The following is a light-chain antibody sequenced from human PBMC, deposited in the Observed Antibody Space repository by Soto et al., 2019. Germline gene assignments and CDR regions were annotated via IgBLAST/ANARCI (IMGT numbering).Light chain of an antibody. CDR2: SND. J-gene: IGLJ1*01. CDR3: GAWDDSLSAYV. CDR1: SSNIGNNP. Sequence: QPVLTQPPSASGTPGQRVIVSCSGSSSNIGNNPVNWYHQLPGAAPRLLIYSNDQRPSGVPDRFSGFRSGISASLAIGGLQSEDEADYYCGAWDDSLSAYVFGTGTQLTVL. V-gene: IGLV1-44*01.